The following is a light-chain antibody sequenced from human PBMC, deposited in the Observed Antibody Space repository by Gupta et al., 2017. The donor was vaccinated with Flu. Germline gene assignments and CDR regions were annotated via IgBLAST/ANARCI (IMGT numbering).Light chain of an antibody. CDR3: SSYSSTDSLYV. CDR2: EVN. J-gene: IGLJ1*01. Sequence: QSSLTQPASVSGSPGQSITISCTGTSSDVGGYNNVSWYQQHPGRAPKLMIYEVNNRPSGVSNRFSGSKSANTAYLTISGLQAEDEADFYCSSYSSTDSLYVFGTGTKVTVL. V-gene: IGLV2-14*01. CDR1: SSDVGGYNN.